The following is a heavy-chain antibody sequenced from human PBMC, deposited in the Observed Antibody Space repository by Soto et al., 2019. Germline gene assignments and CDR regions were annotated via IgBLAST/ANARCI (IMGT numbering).Heavy chain of an antibody. D-gene: IGHD3-9*01. CDR2: INPNSGGT. Sequence: GASVKVSCKASGYTFTGYYMHWVRQAPGQGLEWMGWINPNSGGTNCAQKFQGWVTMTRDTSISTAYMELSRLRSDDTAVYYCARGGLRYFHYGMDVWGQGTTVTVSS. CDR1: GYTFTGYY. V-gene: IGHV1-2*04. CDR3: ARGGLRYFHYGMDV. J-gene: IGHJ6*02.